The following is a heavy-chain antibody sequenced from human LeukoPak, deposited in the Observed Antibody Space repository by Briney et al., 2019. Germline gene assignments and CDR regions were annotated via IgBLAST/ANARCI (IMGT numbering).Heavy chain of an antibody. CDR3: AKMIVVVITLSKPYYYYGMDV. D-gene: IGHD3-22*01. CDR2: FDPEDGET. Sequence: ASVKVSCKVSGYTLTELSMHWVRQAPGKGLEWMGGFDPEDGETIYAQKFQGRVTMTEDTSTDTAYMELSSLRSEDTAVYYCAKMIVVVITLSKPYYYYGMDVWGQGTTVTVSS. CDR1: GYTLTELS. J-gene: IGHJ6*02. V-gene: IGHV1-24*01.